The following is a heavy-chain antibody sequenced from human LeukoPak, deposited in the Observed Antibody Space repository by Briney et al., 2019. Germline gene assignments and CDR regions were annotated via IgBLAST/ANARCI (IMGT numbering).Heavy chain of an antibody. V-gene: IGHV3-20*04. J-gene: IGHJ6*03. CDR1: GFTFDDYG. D-gene: IGHD6-6*01. CDR3: ARVGAARPQYYYYYYMDV. CDR2: INWNGGST. Sequence: PGGSLRLSCAASGFTFDDYGMSWVRQAPGKGLEWVSGINWNGGSTGYADSVKGRFTISRDNAKNSLYLQMNSLRAEDTAVYYCARVGAARPQYYYYYYMDVWGKGTTVTVSS.